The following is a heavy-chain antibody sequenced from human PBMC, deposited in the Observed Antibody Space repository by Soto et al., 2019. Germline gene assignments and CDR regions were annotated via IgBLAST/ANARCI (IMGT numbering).Heavy chain of an antibody. CDR2: INHSGST. J-gene: IGHJ4*02. CDR1: GGSFSGYY. D-gene: IGHD4-17*01. V-gene: IGHV4-34*01. CDR3: ARTTTVTTPAFDY. Sequence: QVQLQQWGAGLLKPSETLSLTCAVYGGSFSGYYWSWIRQPPGKGLEWIGEINHSGSTNYNPSLKSRVTISVDTSKNQSSLELSSVTAADTAVYYCARTTTVTTPAFDYWGQGTLVTVSS.